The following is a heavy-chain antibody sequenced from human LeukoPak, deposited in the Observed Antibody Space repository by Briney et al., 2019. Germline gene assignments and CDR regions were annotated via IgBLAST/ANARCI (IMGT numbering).Heavy chain of an antibody. CDR1: GFTFSNYW. CDR3: ARGISGWYGIDY. D-gene: IGHD6-19*01. CDR2: INIDGTST. J-gene: IGHJ4*02. V-gene: IGHV3-74*01. Sequence: PGGSLRLSCAASGFTFSNYWMHWVRQVPGKGLVCVSRINIDGTSTSYADSVKGRFTISRDNAKNALYLQMNSLRAEDTALYYCARGISGWYGIDYWGQGALVNVSS.